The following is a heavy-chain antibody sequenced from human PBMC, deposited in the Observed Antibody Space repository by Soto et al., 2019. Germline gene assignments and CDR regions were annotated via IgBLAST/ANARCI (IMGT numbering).Heavy chain of an antibody. CDR3: VRDWSTFCGMDV. J-gene: IGHJ6*02. CDR2: IKQDGSEK. Sequence: GSLRLSCAASGFTFSTYWMNWGRQAPGKGLEWVANIKQDGSEKYYVDSVKGRFAISRDNAKDSLFLQMNNLRAEDTAVYYCVRDWSTFCGMDVFGQGTTV. CDR1: GFTFSTYW. V-gene: IGHV3-7*01.